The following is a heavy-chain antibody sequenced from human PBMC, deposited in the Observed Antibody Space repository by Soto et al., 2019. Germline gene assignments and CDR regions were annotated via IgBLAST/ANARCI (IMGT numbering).Heavy chain of an antibody. Sequence: QVTLKESGPVLVKPTETLTLRCTVSGLSITDSEMGVSWIRQPPGQPLEWLAHLVSSGEKSYRTFLKSRLPISKETSKSQIVLTMTNMDPADTATYYCARRHLAVAVSPWFDPWGQGIPVTVSS. V-gene: IGHV2-26*01. CDR2: LVSSGEK. D-gene: IGHD6-19*01. J-gene: IGHJ5*02. CDR3: ARRHLAVAVSPWFDP. CDR1: GLSITDSEMG.